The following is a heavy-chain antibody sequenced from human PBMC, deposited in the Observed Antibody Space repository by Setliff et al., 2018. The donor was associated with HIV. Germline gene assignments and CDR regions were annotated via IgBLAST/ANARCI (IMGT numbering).Heavy chain of an antibody. J-gene: IGHJ6*03. Sequence: GGSLRLSCAASGFTFGSYWMSWVRQAPGKGLEWVANLKQDGSEKYYVDSVKGRFTISRDNVKNSLYLQMSSLRAEDTAVSYCARDANVLWFGDPTYMDVWGKGTTVTV. CDR3: ARDANVLWFGDPTYMDV. V-gene: IGHV3-7*01. CDR1: GFTFGSYW. D-gene: IGHD3-10*01. CDR2: LKQDGSEK.